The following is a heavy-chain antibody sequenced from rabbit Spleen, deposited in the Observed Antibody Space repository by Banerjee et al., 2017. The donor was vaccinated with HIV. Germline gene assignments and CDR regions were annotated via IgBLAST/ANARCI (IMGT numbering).Heavy chain of an antibody. V-gene: IGHV1S45*01. Sequence: QEQLEESGGDLVKPGASLTLTCTASGFSFSSSYYMCWVRQAPGKGLECIACIYTDTSGSTYYANWAKGRFTISKTSSTTVTLEMTSLTAADTATYFCARGSAAMTLVITGFYLGLWGPGTLVTVS. J-gene: IGHJ4*01. CDR3: ARGSAAMTLVITGFYLGL. D-gene: IGHD2-1*01. CDR1: GFSFSSSYY. CDR2: IYTDTSGST.